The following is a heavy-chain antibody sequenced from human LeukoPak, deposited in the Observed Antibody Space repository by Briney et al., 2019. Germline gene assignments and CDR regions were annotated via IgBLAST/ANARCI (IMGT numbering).Heavy chain of an antibody. D-gene: IGHD3-10*01. J-gene: IGHJ6*02. V-gene: IGHV4-31*03. Sequence: PSETLSLTCTVSGGSISSGGYYWSWIRQHPGKGLEWIGYIYYSGSTYYNPSLKSRVTISVDTSKNQFSLKLSSVTAADTAVYYCARLGDYYGSGSYQLYYYGMDVWGQGTTVTVSS. CDR2: IYYSGST. CDR3: ARLGDYYGSGSYQLYYYGMDV. CDR1: GGSISSGGYY.